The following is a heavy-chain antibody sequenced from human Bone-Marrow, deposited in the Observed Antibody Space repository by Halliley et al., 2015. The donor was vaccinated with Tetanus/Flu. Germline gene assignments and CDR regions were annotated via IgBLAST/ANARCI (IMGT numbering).Heavy chain of an antibody. D-gene: IGHD3-10*01. Sequence: LRLSCSISGGSISGDYSWSWIRQPPGKGLEWIGYIYHTGNSYYNPSLTSRLTISIDRSKNQISLKLTSVTAADTAAYYCAISGTYPDLYYFHSWGQGTLVTVSS. J-gene: IGHJ4*02. CDR1: GGSISGDYS. V-gene: IGHV4-30-2*02. CDR3: AISGTYPDLYYFHS. CDR2: IYHTGNS.